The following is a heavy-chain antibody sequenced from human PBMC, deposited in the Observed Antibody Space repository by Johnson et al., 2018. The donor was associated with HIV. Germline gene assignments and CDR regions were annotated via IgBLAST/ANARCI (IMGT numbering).Heavy chain of an antibody. CDR1: GLSFSNFG. CDR2: ISYDGSNK. V-gene: IGHV3-30*18. Sequence: QVQLVESGGGVVQPGKSLTLSCVGSGLSFSNFGIHWVRQAPGKGPEWVAVISYDGSNKYFADSVKGRFTISRDNSKNSLYLQMNSLRAEDTALYYCAKGLGWELLTHDAFDIWGQGTMVTVSS. J-gene: IGHJ3*02. D-gene: IGHD1-26*01. CDR3: AKGLGWELLTHDAFDI.